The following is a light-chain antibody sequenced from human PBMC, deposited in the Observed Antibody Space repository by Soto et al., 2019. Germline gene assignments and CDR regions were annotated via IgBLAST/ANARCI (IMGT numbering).Light chain of an antibody. Sequence: QSVLTQPASVSGSPGQSISISCTGSRSDVGSYNFVSWYQLFPGQAPKLIIYEADKRPSGVSSRFSGSKSGFTASLTISGLQAEDEADYFCSSYAGDSALIFGGGTKLTVL. CDR2: EAD. V-gene: IGLV2-23*01. J-gene: IGLJ2*01. CDR3: SSYAGDSALI. CDR1: RSDVGSYNF.